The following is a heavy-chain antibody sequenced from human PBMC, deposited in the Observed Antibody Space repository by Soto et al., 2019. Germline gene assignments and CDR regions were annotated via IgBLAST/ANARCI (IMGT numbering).Heavy chain of an antibody. D-gene: IGHD3-3*01. CDR2: INHSGST. J-gene: IGHJ4*02. V-gene: IGHV4-34*01. CDR1: GGSFSGYY. CDR3: ARGQGYDFWSGYRFSLFDY. Sequence: SETLSLTCAAYGGSFSGYYWSWIRQPPGKGLEWIGEINHSGSTNYNPSLKSRVTISVDTSKNQFSLKLSSVTAADTAVYYCARGQGYDFWSGYRFSLFDYWGQGTLVTVSS.